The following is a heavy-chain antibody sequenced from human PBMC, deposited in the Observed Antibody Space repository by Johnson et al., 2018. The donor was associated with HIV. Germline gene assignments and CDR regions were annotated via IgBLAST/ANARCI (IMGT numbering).Heavy chain of an antibody. D-gene: IGHD3-22*01. CDR2: IKQDGSEK. V-gene: IGHV3-7*03. CDR3: ARVGYYYDSSGYYPHGAFDI. Sequence: VQLVESGGGLVQPGGSLRLSCVASGFTFSSYWMSWVRQGPGKGLEWVANIKQDGSEKNYVDSVKGRFTISRDNAKNSLYLQMNSLRAEDTAVYYCARVGYYYDSSGYYPHGAFDIWGQGTMVTVSS. CDR1: GFTFSSYW. J-gene: IGHJ3*02.